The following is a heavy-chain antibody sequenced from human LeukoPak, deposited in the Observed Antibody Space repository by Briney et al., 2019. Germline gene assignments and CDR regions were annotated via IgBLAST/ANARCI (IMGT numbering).Heavy chain of an antibody. V-gene: IGHV6-1*03. Sequence: SQTLSLTCAISGDRVSSNIAAWTWIRQSPSRGLEWLGRTSYRSKWYGDYAVSVKSCISSKPDTSKNQFSLQLNSVTPEDTAVYYWARKMRSRYGNWGQRTLVTVSS. CDR3: ARKMRSRYGN. J-gene: IGHJ4*02. CDR1: GDRVSSNIAA. CDR2: TSYRSKWYG. D-gene: IGHD3-9*01.